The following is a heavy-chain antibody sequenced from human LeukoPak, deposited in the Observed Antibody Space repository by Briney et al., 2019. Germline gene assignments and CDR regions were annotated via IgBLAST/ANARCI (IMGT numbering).Heavy chain of an antibody. D-gene: IGHD3-3*01. CDR3: AKGQYYDFWSGSGMDV. V-gene: IGHV3-23*01. J-gene: IGHJ6*02. CDR2: ISGSGGST. Sequence: PGGSLRLSCAASGFTFSSYAMSWVRQAPGKGLERVSAISGSGGSTYYADSVKGRFTISRDNSKNTLYLQMNSLRAEDTAVYYCAKGQYYDFWSGSGMDVWGQGTTVTVSS. CDR1: GFTFSSYA.